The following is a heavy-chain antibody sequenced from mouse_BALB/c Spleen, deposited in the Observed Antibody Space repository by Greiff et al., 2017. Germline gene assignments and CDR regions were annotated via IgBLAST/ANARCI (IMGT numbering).Heavy chain of an antibody. D-gene: IGHD4-1*01. CDR2: IDPENGDT. CDR3: NALTGHLAY. V-gene: IGHV14-4*02. J-gene: IGHJ3*01. Sequence: VQLQQSGAELVRSGASVKLSCTASGFNIKDYYMHWVKQRPEQGLEWIGWIDPENGDTEYAPKFQGKATMTADTSSNTAYLQLSSLTSEDTAVYYCNALTGHLAYWGQGTLVTVSA. CDR1: GFNIKDYY.